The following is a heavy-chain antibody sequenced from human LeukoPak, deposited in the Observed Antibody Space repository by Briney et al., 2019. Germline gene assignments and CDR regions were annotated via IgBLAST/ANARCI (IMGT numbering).Heavy chain of an antibody. V-gene: IGHV1-46*02. CDR1: GYTFNTYY. CDR2: INPSGGST. Sequence: ASVKLSCKASGYTFNTYYIHWVRQAPGQGLEWMGVINPSGGSTNYAEKFQGRVTMTRDTSTSTVYMELTSLRSEDTAVYYCARDPYGSGNYYTYFDYWGQGTLVTVSS. J-gene: IGHJ4*02. CDR3: ARDPYGSGNYYTYFDY. D-gene: IGHD3-10*01.